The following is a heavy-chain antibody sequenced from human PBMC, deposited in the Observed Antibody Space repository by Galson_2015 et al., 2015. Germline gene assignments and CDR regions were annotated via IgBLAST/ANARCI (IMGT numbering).Heavy chain of an antibody. D-gene: IGHD2-2*01. CDR3: ACGRGYCTSASCLDLYCFAS. CDR2: ISKSGDTV. Sequence: SLRLSCAASGFTFSSYEMNWVRQAPGKGLEWVSYISKSGDTVYYADSVKGRFTISRDNAKNSLYLQMNSLRAEDTAFYYCACGRGYCTSASCLDLYCFASWGQGTLVTVSS. CDR1: GFTFSSYE. J-gene: IGHJ4*02. V-gene: IGHV3-48*03.